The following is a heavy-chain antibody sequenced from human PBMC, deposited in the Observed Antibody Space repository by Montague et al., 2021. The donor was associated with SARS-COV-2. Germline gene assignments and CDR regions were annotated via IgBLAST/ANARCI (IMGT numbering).Heavy chain of an antibody. Sequence: SETRSLTCTVSGDSISSSSYSWGWIRQPPGKGLEWIGSVHYSGRPYYNPSLKSRVTIYVDTSKNQLSLKLSSVTAADTAVYYCTRHVHMTWPEPSPGFDYWGQGTLVTVSS. V-gene: IGHV4-39*01. CDR3: TRHVHMTWPEPSPGFDY. D-gene: IGHD1-1*01. J-gene: IGHJ4*02. CDR1: GDSISSSSYS. CDR2: VHYSGRP.